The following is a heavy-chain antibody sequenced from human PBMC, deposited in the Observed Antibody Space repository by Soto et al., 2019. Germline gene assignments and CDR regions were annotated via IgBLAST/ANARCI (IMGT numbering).Heavy chain of an antibody. D-gene: IGHD4-17*01. CDR1: GFTFDDYT. CDR3: AKSHGDYGDPGNYYGMDV. CDR2: ISWDGGST. J-gene: IGHJ6*02. V-gene: IGHV3-43*01. Sequence: GGSLRLSCAASGFTFDDYTMHWVRQAPGKGLEWVSLISWDGGSTYYADSVKGRFTISRDNSKNSLYLQMNSLRTEDTALYYCAKSHGDYGDPGNYYGMDVWGQGTTVTVSS.